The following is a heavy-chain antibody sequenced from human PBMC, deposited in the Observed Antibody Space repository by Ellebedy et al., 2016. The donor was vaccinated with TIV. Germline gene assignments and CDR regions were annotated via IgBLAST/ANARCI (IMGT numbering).Heavy chain of an antibody. CDR1: GGSISSYY. V-gene: IGHV4-59*08. CDR3: ARQRWLQAYFDY. J-gene: IGHJ4*02. CDR2: IYYSGST. D-gene: IGHD5-24*01. Sequence: MPSETLSLTCTVSGGSISSYYWSWIRQPPGKGLEWIGYIYYSGSTNYNPSLKSRVTISVDRSKNQFSLKLSSVTAADTAVYYCARQRWLQAYFDYWGQGTLVTVSS.